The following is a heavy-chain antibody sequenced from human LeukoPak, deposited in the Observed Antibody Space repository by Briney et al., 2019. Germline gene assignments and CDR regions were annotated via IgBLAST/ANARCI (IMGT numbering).Heavy chain of an antibody. CDR3: ARVGYCSGGSCWGFDY. V-gene: IGHV3-21*01. Sequence: GGSLRLSCAASGFTFSSYSMNWVRQAPGEGLEWVSSISSSSSYIYFAASVKGRFTISRDNAKNSLYLQMNSLRAEDTAVYYCARVGYCSGGSCWGFDYWGQGTLVTVSS. D-gene: IGHD2-15*01. CDR1: GFTFSSYS. J-gene: IGHJ4*02. CDR2: ISSSSSYI.